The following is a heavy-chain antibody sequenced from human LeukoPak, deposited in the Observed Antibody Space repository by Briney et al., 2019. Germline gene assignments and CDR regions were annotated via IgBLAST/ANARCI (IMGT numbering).Heavy chain of an antibody. J-gene: IGHJ6*03. CDR3: ARTPYYDFWSGYLYYYYMDV. CDR1: GGSISSHY. V-gene: IGHV4-59*11. Sequence: SETLSLTCTVSGGSISSHYWSWIRQPPRKRLEWIGDIYYSGSTNYNPSLKSRVTISVDTSKNQFSLKLSSVTAADTAVYYCARTPYYDFWSGYLYYYYMDVWGKGTTVTVSS. D-gene: IGHD3-3*01. CDR2: IYYSGST.